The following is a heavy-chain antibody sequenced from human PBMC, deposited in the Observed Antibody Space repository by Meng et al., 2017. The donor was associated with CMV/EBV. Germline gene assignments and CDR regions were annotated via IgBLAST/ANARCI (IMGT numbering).Heavy chain of an antibody. CDR1: W. D-gene: IGHD3-22*01. CDR2: LNSDGSST. CDR3: ARGKTTYYYDSSGYWRVFDY. V-gene: IGHV3-74*03. Sequence: WMHWVRQVPGKRPEWVSCLNSDGSSTTYLDSVKGRFTISRDNAKNSLYLQMNSLRAEDTAVYYCARGKTTYYYDSSGYWRVFDYWGQGTLVTVSS. J-gene: IGHJ4*02.